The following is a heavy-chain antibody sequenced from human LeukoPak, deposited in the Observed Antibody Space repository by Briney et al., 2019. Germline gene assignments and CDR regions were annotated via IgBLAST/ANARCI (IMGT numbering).Heavy chain of an antibody. CDR2: TSYDGTKK. CDR1: GFTFSNYG. V-gene: IGHV3-30*18. D-gene: IGHD7-27*01. CDR3: AKDGGLWVSAHWGDS. Sequence: GGSLRLSCAASGFTFSNYGMRWVRRAPGKGLEWVAVTSYDGTKKSYADSVKGRFTISRDNSKNTLYLQMNSLRAEDTAVYYCAKDGGLWVSAHWGDSWGRGTLVTVSS. J-gene: IGHJ4*02.